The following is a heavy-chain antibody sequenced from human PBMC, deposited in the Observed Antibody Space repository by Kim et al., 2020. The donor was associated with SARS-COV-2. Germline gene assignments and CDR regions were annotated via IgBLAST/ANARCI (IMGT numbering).Heavy chain of an antibody. J-gene: IGHJ4*02. Sequence: GGSLRLSCAASGFTFSSYAMSWVRQAPGKGLEWVSTISGSGGSTYYADSVKGRFTISRDNAKNTLYLQMNSLRAEDTAVYYCARTLWCGELCRSGGFDYWGQGTLVTVSS. CDR3: ARTLWCGELCRSGGFDY. CDR2: ISGSGGST. D-gene: IGHD3-10*01. CDR1: GFTFSSYA. V-gene: IGHV3-23*01.